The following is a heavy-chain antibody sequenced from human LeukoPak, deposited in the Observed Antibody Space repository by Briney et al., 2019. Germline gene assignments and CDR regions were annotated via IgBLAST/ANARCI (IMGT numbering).Heavy chain of an antibody. D-gene: IGHD6-19*01. J-gene: IGHJ4*02. Sequence: GGSLRLSCAASGFIFTSFWMSWVRQAPGKGLEWVANIKQDGSEKYYVDSVKGRFTISRDNAKNSLYLQMNSLRAEDTAVYYCARGRYSSGWYAPSSIDYWGQGTLVTVSS. CDR1: GFIFTSFW. CDR2: IKQDGSEK. CDR3: ARGRYSSGWYAPSSIDY. V-gene: IGHV3-7*01.